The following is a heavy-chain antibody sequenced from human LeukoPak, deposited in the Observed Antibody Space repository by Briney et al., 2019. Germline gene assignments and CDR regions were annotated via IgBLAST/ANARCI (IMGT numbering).Heavy chain of an antibody. CDR3: ARGALTGYLYYFDY. CDR2: ISAYNGNT. CDR1: GGTFSSYA. D-gene: IGHD3-9*01. V-gene: IGHV1-18*01. J-gene: IGHJ4*02. Sequence: ASVKVSCKASGGTFSSYAISWVRQAPGQGLEWMGWISAYNGNTNYAQKLQGRVTMTTDTSTSTAYMELRSLRSDDTAVYYCARGALTGYLYYFDYWGQGTLVTVSS.